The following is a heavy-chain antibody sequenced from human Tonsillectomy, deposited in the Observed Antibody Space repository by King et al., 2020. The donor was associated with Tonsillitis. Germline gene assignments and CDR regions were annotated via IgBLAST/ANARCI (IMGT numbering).Heavy chain of an antibody. V-gene: IGHV1-69*01. Sequence: QLVQSGAEVKKPGSSVKVSCKASGGTFNNYALNWVRQAPGQGLEWMGGTIPILGTANYEQKFQGKVTITADASTSTANMELRSLRSDDTAVYYCAGGNTIFGVVIHNFDYWGQGTLVTVSS. D-gene: IGHD3-3*01. CDR2: TIPILGTA. CDR1: GGTFNNYA. CDR3: AGGNTIFGVVIHNFDY. J-gene: IGHJ4*02.